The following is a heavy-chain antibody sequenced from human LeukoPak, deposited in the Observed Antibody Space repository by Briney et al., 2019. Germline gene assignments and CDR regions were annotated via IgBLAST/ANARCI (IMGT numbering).Heavy chain of an antibody. CDR2: IYYSGST. CDR3: ARAFSSAHGHDAFDI. CDR1: GVSISSYY. D-gene: IGHD3-10*01. V-gene: IGHV4-59*01. Sequence: SSETLSLTCTVSGVSISSYYWSWIRQPPGKGLEWLGYIYYSGSTNYNPSLKSRVTISVDTSKNQFSLKLSSVTAADTAVYYCARAFSSAHGHDAFDIWGQGTMVTVSP. J-gene: IGHJ3*02.